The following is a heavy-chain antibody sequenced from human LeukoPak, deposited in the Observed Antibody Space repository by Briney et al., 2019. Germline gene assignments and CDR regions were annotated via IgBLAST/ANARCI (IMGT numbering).Heavy chain of an antibody. Sequence: TGRSLRLSCAASGFTFSSYGMHWVRQAPGKGLEWVAVISYDGSNKYYADSVKGRFTISRDNSKNTLYLQMNSLRAEDTAVYYCARDRWYFDLWGRGTLVTVSS. CDR2: ISYDGSNK. CDR1: GFTFSSYG. J-gene: IGHJ2*01. CDR3: ARDRWYFDL. V-gene: IGHV3-30*03.